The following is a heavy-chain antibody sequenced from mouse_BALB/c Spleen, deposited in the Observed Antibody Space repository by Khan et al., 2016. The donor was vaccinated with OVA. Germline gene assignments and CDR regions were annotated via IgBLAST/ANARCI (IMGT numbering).Heavy chain of an antibody. CDR2: ISYDGSN. J-gene: IGHJ1*01. CDR3: ARGGVVVPYWYFDV. D-gene: IGHD1-1*01. V-gene: IGHV3-6*02. CDR1: GYSITGGYS. Sequence: EVQLQESGPGLVKPSQSLSLTCSVTGYSITGGYSWSWIRQFPGNKLEWMGYISYDGSNNYNPSLKNRISITRDTSKNKFLLKLNSVTTEDTSTYYCARGGVVVPYWYFDVWGAGTTVTVSS.